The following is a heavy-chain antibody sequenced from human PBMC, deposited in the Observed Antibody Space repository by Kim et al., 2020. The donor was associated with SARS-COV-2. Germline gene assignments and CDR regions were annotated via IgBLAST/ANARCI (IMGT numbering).Heavy chain of an antibody. CDR3: ARDLMPPPSGMDV. V-gene: IGHV1-46*01. D-gene: IGHD2-2*01. J-gene: IGHJ6*02. Sequence: YAQKFQGRVTMTRDTSTSTVYMELSSLRSEDTAVDYCARDLMPPPSGMDVWGQGTTVTVSS.